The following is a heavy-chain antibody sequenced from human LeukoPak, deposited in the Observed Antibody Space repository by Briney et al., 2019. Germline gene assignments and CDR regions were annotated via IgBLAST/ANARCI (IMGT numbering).Heavy chain of an antibody. CDR2: INWSAGST. V-gene: IGHV3-20*04. D-gene: IGHD3-10*01. Sequence: PGGSLRLSCAASGFNFDDYGMSWVRQAPGKGLEWVSGINWSAGSTGYAASVKGRFTISRDSSKNPLYLQMNSLRAEDTALYYCGRGGSGSYGDYFASWGQGTLVTVSS. CDR1: GFNFDDYG. CDR3: GRGGSGSYGDYFAS. J-gene: IGHJ4*02.